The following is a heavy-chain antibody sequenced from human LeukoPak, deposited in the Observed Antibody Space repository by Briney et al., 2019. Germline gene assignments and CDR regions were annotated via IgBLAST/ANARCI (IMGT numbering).Heavy chain of an antibody. D-gene: IGHD3-10*01. CDR2: ISSSSSYI. Sequence: GGSLRLSCAASGFTFSSYSMNWVRQAPGKGLEWVSSISSSSSYIYYADSVKGRFTISRDNAKNSLYLQMNSLRAEDTAVYYCARDFFRSSSGSYISRDYYGMDVWGQGTTVTVSS. J-gene: IGHJ6*02. CDR1: GFTFSSYS. V-gene: IGHV3-21*01. CDR3: ARDFFRSSSGSYISRDYYGMDV.